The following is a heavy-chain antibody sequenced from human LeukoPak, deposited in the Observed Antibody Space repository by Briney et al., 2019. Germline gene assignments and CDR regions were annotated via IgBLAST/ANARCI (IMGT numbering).Heavy chain of an antibody. D-gene: IGHD3-9*01. Sequence: SQTLSPTCAVYGGSFTGFYWSCIRHPPGNGLECIREINHSGRTNYNTSLKSRVTRSVDTSKNQFSLKLSSVTAADTAVYYCARFLSDILTVRYYMDVWGKGTTVTVSS. V-gene: IGHV4-34*01. J-gene: IGHJ6*03. CDR1: GGSFTGFY. CDR3: ARFLSDILTVRYYMDV. CDR2: INHSGRT.